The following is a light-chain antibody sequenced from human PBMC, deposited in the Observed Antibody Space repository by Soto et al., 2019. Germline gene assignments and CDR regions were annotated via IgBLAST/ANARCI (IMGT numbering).Light chain of an antibody. V-gene: IGLV2-8*01. Sequence: QSVLTQPPSASGSPGQSVTISCTGASSDVGGYNYVSWYQQHPGKAPKLMIYEVTKRPSGVPDRFSGSKSGNTASLTVSGLQPEDEAYYYCSSYAGGNNAYVFGAGTKLTVL. CDR1: SSDVGGYNY. CDR2: EVT. CDR3: SSYAGGNNAYV. J-gene: IGLJ1*01.